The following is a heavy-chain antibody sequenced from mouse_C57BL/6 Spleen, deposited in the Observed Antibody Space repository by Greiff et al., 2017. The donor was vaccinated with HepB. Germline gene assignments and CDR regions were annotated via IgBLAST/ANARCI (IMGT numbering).Heavy chain of an antibody. D-gene: IGHD2-5*01. CDR3: ARDSNYYAMDY. Sequence: EVKLVESGGDLVKPGGSLKLSCAASGFTFSSYGMSWVRQTPDKRLEWVATISSGGSYTYYPDSAKGRFTISRDNAKNTLYLQMSILKSEDTAMYYCARDSNYYAMDYWGQGTSVTVSS. J-gene: IGHJ4*01. CDR2: ISSGGSYT. CDR1: GFTFSSYG. V-gene: IGHV5-6*01.